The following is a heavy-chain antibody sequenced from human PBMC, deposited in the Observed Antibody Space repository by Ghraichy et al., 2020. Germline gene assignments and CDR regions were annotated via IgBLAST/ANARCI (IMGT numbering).Heavy chain of an antibody. CDR3: ARDGYNWIAYDY. CDR1: GFTLNSYA. J-gene: IGHJ4*02. Sequence: GGSLRLSCGASGFTLNSYAMHWGRQVPGKGLEGVSGISGTGGCTSYADSVKGRFTVSRDNSKNTLYLQMNSLRSEDTAVYYCARDGYNWIAYDYWGQGTQVTVSS. V-gene: IGHV3-23*01. CDR2: ISGTGGCT. D-gene: IGHD1-20*01.